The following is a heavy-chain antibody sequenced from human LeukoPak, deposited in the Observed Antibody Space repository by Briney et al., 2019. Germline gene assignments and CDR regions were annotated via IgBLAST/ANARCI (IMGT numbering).Heavy chain of an antibody. CDR2: IYPGDSDT. V-gene: IGHV5-51*01. CDR3: ARQFRDSSGYYSYYFDY. Sequence: PGEALKISGKGSGYSFTTYWIGGVRPMPRGAVEWMGIIYPGDSDTRYIPSFQGQVTISADKSISTAYLQWSSLKASDTAMYYCARQFRDSSGYYSYYFDYWGQGTLVTVSS. J-gene: IGHJ4*02. D-gene: IGHD3-22*01. CDR1: GYSFTTYW.